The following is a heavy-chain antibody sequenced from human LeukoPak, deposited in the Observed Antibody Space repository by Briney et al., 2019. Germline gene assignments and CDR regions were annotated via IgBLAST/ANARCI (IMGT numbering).Heavy chain of an antibody. D-gene: IGHD5-18*01. V-gene: IGHV4-61*02. Sequence: SQTLSLTCTVSGGSISSGSYYWSWIRQPAGKGLEWIGRIYTSGSTNYNPSLKSRVTISVDTSKNQFSLKLSSVTAADTAVYYCARDRPRYSYGLGEDAFDIWGQGTMVTNSS. CDR2: IYTSGST. CDR1: GGSISSGSYY. J-gene: IGHJ3*02. CDR3: ARDRPRYSYGLGEDAFDI.